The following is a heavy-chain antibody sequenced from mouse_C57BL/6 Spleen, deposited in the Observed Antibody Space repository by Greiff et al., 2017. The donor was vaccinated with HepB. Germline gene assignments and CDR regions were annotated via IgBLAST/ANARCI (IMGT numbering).Heavy chain of an antibody. V-gene: IGHV1-54*01. CDR2: INPGSGGT. D-gene: IGHD2-5*01. CDR1: GYAFTNYL. J-gene: IGHJ2*01. Sequence: QVQLQQSGAELVRPGTSVKVSCKASGYAFTNYLIEWVKQRPGQGLEWIGVINPGSGGTNYNEKFKGKATLTADKSSSTAYMQLSSLTSEDSAVYYCARRSAYYSNYPFYYWGQGTTLTVSS. CDR3: ARRSAYYSNYPFYY.